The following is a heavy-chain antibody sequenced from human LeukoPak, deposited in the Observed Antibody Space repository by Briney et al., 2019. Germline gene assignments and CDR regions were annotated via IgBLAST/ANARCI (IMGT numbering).Heavy chain of an antibody. J-gene: IGHJ4*02. CDR1: GYTFTGYY. Sequence: ASVKVSCKASGYTFTGYYMHWVRQAPGQGLEWMGWINPNSGGTNYAQKFQGRVTMTRDTSISTAYMELSRLRSDDTAVYYCGSSPKDFYYDSGGSKRNDDYGGQGPRVTVSS. V-gene: IGHV1-2*02. CDR2: INPNSGGT. CDR3: GSSPKDFYYDSGGSKRNDDY. D-gene: IGHD3-22*01.